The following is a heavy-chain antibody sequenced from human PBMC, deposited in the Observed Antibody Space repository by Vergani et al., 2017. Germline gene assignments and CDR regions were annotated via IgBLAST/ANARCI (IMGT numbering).Heavy chain of an antibody. CDR2: IYPADSDT. D-gene: IGHD1-1*01. J-gene: IGHJ4*02. CDR3: ARHTTYTDS. Sequence: EVELVQSGPERRKPGESLKISCKRSKSTFGNYWMGWVRQMPGKGLEWMGIIYPADSDTRYSPSSQGQVTISANKSISTAFLQWDSLKPSDTALYYCARHTTYTDSWGQGALVTVSS. CDR1: KSTFGNYW. V-gene: IGHV5-51*01.